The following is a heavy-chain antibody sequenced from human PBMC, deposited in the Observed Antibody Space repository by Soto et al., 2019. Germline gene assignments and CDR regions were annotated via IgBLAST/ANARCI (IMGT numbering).Heavy chain of an antibody. CDR3: ASAALGYCSSTSCHDPRYCQH. CDR2: IYHSGST. Sequence: QVQLQESGPGLVKPSGTLSLTCAVSSGSISSSNWWSWVRQPPGKGLEWIGEIYHSGSTNYNPSLKSRVTISVDKSKNQFSLKLSSVTAADTAVYYCASAALGYCSSTSCHDPRYCQHWGQGTLVTVSS. V-gene: IGHV4-4*02. D-gene: IGHD2-2*01. CDR1: SGSISSSNW. J-gene: IGHJ1*01.